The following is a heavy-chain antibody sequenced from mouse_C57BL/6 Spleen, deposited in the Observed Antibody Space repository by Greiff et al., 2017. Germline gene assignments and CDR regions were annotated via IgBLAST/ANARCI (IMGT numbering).Heavy chain of an antibody. Sequence: VKLQQPGAELVMPGASVKLSCKASGYTFTSYWMHWVKQRPGQGLEWIGEIDPSDSYTNYNQKFKGKSTLTVDKSSSTAYMQLSSLTSEDSAVYYCARGYYDYDWDGSWFAYWGQGTLVTVSA. J-gene: IGHJ3*01. CDR2: IDPSDSYT. V-gene: IGHV1-69*01. CDR3: ARGYYDYDWDGSWFAY. CDR1: GYTFTSYW. D-gene: IGHD2-4*01.